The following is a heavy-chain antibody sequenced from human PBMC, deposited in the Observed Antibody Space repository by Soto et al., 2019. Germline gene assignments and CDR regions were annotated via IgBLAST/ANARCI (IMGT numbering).Heavy chain of an antibody. J-gene: IGHJ4*02. CDR3: ARVSSSCGLVDDLDY. CDR1: GGSVSSGSYY. CDR2: IYYSGST. V-gene: IGHV4-61*01. Sequence: QVQLQESGPGLMKPSETLSLTCTVSGGSVSSGSYYWRWIRQPPGKGLECIGYIYYSGSTNYNPSLKSRVTISVDTSKNQCSLKLSSVTAADTAVYYCARVSSSCGLVDDLDYWGQGTLVSVSS. D-gene: IGHD2-2*01.